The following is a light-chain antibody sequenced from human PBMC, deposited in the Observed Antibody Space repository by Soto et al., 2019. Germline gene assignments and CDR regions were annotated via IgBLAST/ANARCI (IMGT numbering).Light chain of an antibody. CDR2: AAS. V-gene: IGKV1-6*01. CDR3: LQDHDYQWT. CDR1: QSVDNY. J-gene: IGKJ2*02. Sequence: IQMTHSPSSLSASVGDTVTLTCLASQSVDNYLKWYQHKPGKAPGLLIYAASDLQAEVPSRFSGSGSGTDFTLTISSLQAEDFATYYCLQDHDYQWTFGQGTKVDIK.